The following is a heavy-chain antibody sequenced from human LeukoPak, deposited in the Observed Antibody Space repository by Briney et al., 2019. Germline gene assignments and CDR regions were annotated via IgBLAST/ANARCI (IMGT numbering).Heavy chain of an antibody. Sequence: GGSLRLSCAASGFTFSSYAMNWVRQAPGKGLEWVSAISGSGGSTYYADSVKGRFTISRDNSKNTLYLQMNSLRAEDTAVYYCANVVPAAISLYYYGMDVWGQGTTVTVSS. CDR2: ISGSGGST. CDR1: GFTFSSYA. J-gene: IGHJ6*02. V-gene: IGHV3-23*01. D-gene: IGHD2-2*01. CDR3: ANVVPAAISLYYYGMDV.